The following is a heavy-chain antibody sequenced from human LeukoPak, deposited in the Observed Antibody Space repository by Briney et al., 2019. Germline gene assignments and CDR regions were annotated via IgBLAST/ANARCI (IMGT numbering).Heavy chain of an antibody. D-gene: IGHD3/OR15-3a*01. CDR3: WTQIEGFFDY. J-gene: IGHJ4*02. Sequence: GGSLRLSCAASGFTFGNYAMSWVRQAPGKGLEWVSLISGSGGSTYYADSVKGRFTISRDNSKNTLYLQMNSLRAEDTAVYYCWTQIEGFFDYWGQGTLVTVSS. V-gene: IGHV3-23*01. CDR2: ISGSGGST. CDR1: GFTFGNYA.